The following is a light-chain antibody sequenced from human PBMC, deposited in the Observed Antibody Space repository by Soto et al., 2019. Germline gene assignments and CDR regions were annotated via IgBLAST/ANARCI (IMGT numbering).Light chain of an antibody. CDR2: HTS. V-gene: IGKV3-15*01. Sequence: EIGMTQSPATLSVSPGERATLSCRASQSVGSSLAWYQQKPGQAPRLLIYHTSTRATGIPARFSGSGSGTEFTLTISSLQSEDFAVYYCQQFNIWPRTFGQGTKVDIK. J-gene: IGKJ1*01. CDR3: QQFNIWPRT. CDR1: QSVGSS.